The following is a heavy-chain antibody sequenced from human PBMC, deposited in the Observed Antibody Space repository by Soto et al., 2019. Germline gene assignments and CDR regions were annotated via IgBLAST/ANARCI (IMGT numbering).Heavy chain of an antibody. CDR3: AKVGGLAAAGTGGMDV. J-gene: IGHJ6*02. CDR1: GFTFSSYG. CDR2: ISYDGSNK. V-gene: IGHV3-30*18. Sequence: PGGSLRLSCAASGFTFSSYGMHWVRQAPGKGLEWVAVISYDGSNKYYADSVKGRFTISRDNSKNTLYLQMNSLRAEDTAVYYCAKVGGLAAAGTGGMDVWGQGTTVTVSS. D-gene: IGHD6-13*01.